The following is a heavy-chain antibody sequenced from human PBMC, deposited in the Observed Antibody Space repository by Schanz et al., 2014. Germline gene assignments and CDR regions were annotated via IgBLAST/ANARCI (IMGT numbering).Heavy chain of an antibody. CDR2: ISGSGSST. Sequence: EVQLLESGGGLVQPGGSLRLSCAASGFTFSSYAMTWVRQAPGKGLDWVSAISGSGSSTYYADPVKGRFTISRDNSKNTVYLQMNSLRSDDAAVYYCARAQGGIRLYYGEADWGQGTTVNGSS. CDR3: ARAQGGIRLYYGEAD. J-gene: IGHJ6*02. V-gene: IGHV3-23*01. D-gene: IGHD3-16*01. CDR1: GFTFSSYA.